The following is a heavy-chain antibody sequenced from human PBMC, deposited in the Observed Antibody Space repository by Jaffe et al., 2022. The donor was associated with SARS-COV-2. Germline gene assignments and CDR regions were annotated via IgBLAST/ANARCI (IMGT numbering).Heavy chain of an antibody. V-gene: IGHV3-64*01. CDR3: ARYTVAAGYADY. D-gene: IGHD6-19*01. Sequence: EVQLVESGGGLVQPGGSLRLSCAASGFTFSNYAMHWVRQAPGKGLDYLAAISSDGVKTYYATSVKGRFTISRDNSKNTLYLQMGSLTAEDMAVYYCARYTVAAGYADYWGQGTLVTVSS. CDR1: GFTFSNYA. CDR2: ISSDGVKT. J-gene: IGHJ4*02.